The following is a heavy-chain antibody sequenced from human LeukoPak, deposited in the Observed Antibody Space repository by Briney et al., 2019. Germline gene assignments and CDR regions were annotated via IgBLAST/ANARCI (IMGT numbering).Heavy chain of an antibody. V-gene: IGHV3-7*01. D-gene: IGHD3-10*01. CDR1: RFTFSSYL. CDR3: ARGRWFGEPG. Sequence: PARSLRLSRAASRFTFSSYLMSWVRPAPGRGLEWVANIITEGSEKYYVDSRKGRFTISRDTVKNSLYLQMNSVRAEDTAVYYWARGRWFGEPGGGRGTVV. CDR2: IITEGSEK. J-gene: IGHJ4*02.